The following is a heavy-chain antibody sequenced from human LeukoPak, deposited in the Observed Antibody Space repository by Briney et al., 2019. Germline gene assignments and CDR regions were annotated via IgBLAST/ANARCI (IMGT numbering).Heavy chain of an antibody. Sequence: GGSLRLSCAASGLTFTTSVINWVRQAPGKGLEWVAALSDDGRDEYYAESVRGRFTISRDNSKNTVHLQMNSLRAEDTAVYYCARGDDIAMTNGAFDIWGQGAMVTVSS. CDR3: ARGDDIAMTNGAFDI. D-gene: IGHD5-18*01. J-gene: IGHJ3*02. V-gene: IGHV3-30*03. CDR1: GLTFTTSV. CDR2: LSDDGRDE.